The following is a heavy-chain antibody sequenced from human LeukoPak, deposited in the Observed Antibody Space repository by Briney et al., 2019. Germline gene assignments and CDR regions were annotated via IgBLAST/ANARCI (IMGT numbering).Heavy chain of an antibody. J-gene: IGHJ4*02. V-gene: IGHV4-59*11. Sequence: SETLSLTCTVSGDSISRHYCSWMRQPPGKGLEWIGYVYHDGTTNYNPSLKSRVAISIDTSRNQLSLKLSSMTAADTAVYYCARGSTRADDYWGQGILVTVSS. CDR2: VYHDGTT. CDR3: ARGSTRADDY. D-gene: IGHD2/OR15-2a*01. CDR1: GDSISRHY.